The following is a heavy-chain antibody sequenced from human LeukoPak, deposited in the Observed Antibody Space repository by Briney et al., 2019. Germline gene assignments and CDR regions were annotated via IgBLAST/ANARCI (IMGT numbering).Heavy chain of an antibody. CDR3: ARERQDTVIHSGAFDI. D-gene: IGHD2-21*02. CDR1: GFTFSNYF. CDR2: IASDGSHT. V-gene: IGHV3-30*04. J-gene: IGHJ3*02. Sequence: PGRSLRLSCAASGFTFSNYFMHWVRQAPGKGLEWVADIASDGSHTFYVESVKGRFTISRDNSKNTLYLQMNSLGAEDTAVYFCARERQDTVIHSGAFDIWGQGTMVTVSS.